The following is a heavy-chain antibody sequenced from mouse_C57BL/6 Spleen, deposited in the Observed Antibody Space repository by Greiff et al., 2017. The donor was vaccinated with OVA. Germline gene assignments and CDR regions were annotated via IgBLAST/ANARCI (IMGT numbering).Heavy chain of an antibody. CDR1: GFTFSDYY. Sequence: EVKLMESEGGLVQPGSSMKLSCTASGFTFSDYYMAWVRQVPEKGLEWVANINYDGSSTYYLDSLKSRFIISRDNAKNILYLQMSSLKSEDTATYYCARYYEYDDWYFDVWGTGTTVTVSS. CDR2: INYDGSST. D-gene: IGHD2-4*01. V-gene: IGHV5-16*01. CDR3: ARYYEYDDWYFDV. J-gene: IGHJ1*03.